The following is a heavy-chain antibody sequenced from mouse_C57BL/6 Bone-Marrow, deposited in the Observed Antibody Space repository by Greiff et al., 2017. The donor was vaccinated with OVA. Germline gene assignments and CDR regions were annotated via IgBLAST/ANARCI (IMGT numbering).Heavy chain of an antibody. CDR1: GFNIKDDY. CDR3: TTLYYYGSSLYFDV. J-gene: IGHJ1*03. CDR2: IDPENGDT. Sequence: VQLQQSGAELVRPGASVKLSCTASGFNIKDDYMHWVKQRPEQGLEWIGWIDPENGDTEYASKFQGKATITADTSSNTAYLQLSSLTSEDTAVDYCTTLYYYGSSLYFDVWGTGTTVTVSS. V-gene: IGHV14-4*01. D-gene: IGHD1-1*01.